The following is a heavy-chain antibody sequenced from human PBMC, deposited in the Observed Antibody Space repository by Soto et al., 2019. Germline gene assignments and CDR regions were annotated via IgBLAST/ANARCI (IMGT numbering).Heavy chain of an antibody. CDR2: TYYSGGS. D-gene: IGHD5-12*01. CDR1: GASVSSAEHY. Sequence: QVQLQESGPGLVKASQTLSLTCTLSGASVSSAEHYWSWIRQPPGKGLEWIGYTYYSGGSYYNASLQRRVSISVDTAQNQFSLRLTSVTAADTAVYYCARLSGYDPAGAADKWGPGILVSVSS. J-gene: IGHJ4*02. V-gene: IGHV4-30-4*01. CDR3: ARLSGYDPAGAADK.